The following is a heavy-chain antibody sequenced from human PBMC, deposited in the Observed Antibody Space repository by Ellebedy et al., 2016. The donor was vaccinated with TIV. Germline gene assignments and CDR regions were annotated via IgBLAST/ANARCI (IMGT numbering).Heavy chain of an antibody. CDR3: ASGMRVYKYGMDV. V-gene: IGHV4-34*01. Sequence: SQTLSLTCAVHSGSFSDYFRSWIRQPPGKGLEWIGEINHSGDTNYNPSLKSRVIISVDTSKNQFSLKLTSVTAADTAVYYCASGMRVYKYGMDVWGQGTTVTVSS. J-gene: IGHJ6*02. CDR2: INHSGDT. CDR1: SGSFSDYF.